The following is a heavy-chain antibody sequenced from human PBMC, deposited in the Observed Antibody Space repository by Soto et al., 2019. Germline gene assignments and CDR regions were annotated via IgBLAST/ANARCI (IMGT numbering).Heavy chain of an antibody. CDR1: GRSISSING. D-gene: IGHD3-3*01. Sequence: PSETLSLTCAVCGRSISSINGWSWVRQPPGKGLEWIGEIYHSGTTNYNPSLKSRVTMSVDKSKNQFSLKLSSVTAADTAVYYCAGVGVFGVLPRIAPWAQGALVPASS. CDR3: AGVGVFGVLPRIAP. CDR2: IYHSGTT. V-gene: IGHV4-4*02. J-gene: IGHJ5*02.